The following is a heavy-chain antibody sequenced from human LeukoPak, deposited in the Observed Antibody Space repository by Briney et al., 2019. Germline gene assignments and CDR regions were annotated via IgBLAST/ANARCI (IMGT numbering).Heavy chain of an antibody. J-gene: IGHJ5*02. CDR2: ISYDGSNK. V-gene: IGHV3-30*18. Sequence: GGSLRLSCAASGFTFSSYGMHWVRQAPGKGLEWVAVISYDGSNKYYADSVKGRFTISRGNSKNTLYLQMNSLRAEDTAVYYCAKDPVMTTHYPILFDPWGQGTLVTVSS. CDR1: GFTFSSYG. CDR3: AKDPVMTTHYPILFDP. D-gene: IGHD4-11*01.